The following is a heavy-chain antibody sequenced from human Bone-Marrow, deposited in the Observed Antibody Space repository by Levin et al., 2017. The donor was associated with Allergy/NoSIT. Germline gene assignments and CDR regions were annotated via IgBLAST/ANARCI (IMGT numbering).Heavy chain of an antibody. CDR3: ASYSGSDPAYY. CDR2: VFHSGTT. CDR1: GGSISSRRW. J-gene: IGHJ4*02. D-gene: IGHD1-26*01. Sequence: PSETLSLTCAVSGGSISSRRWWSWVRQPPGKGLEWIGEVFHSGTTNYNPSLESRITISVDKSKNQFSLNLTSVTAADTAVYYCASYSGSDPAYYWGQGTLVTVSS. V-gene: IGHV4-4*02.